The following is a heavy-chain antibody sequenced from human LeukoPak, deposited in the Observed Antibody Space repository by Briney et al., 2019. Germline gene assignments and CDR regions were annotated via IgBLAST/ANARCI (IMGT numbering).Heavy chain of an antibody. CDR2: INPNSGGT. CDR1: VYTFTVYY. J-gene: IGHJ4*02. D-gene: IGHD3-22*01. CDR3: ARGAHYHDSSEGYDY. Sequence: ASVTVSFTSSVYTFTVYYMHWVRQAPGQGVAWMGWINPNSGGTNYAQKFQGRVTMTRDTSISTAYIELSRLRSDDTAVYYCARGAHYHDSSEGYDYWGQGTLVAVSS. V-gene: IGHV1-2*02.